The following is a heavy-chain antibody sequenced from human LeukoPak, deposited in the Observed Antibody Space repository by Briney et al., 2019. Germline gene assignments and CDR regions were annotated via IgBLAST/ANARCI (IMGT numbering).Heavy chain of an antibody. D-gene: IGHD2-8*02. V-gene: IGHV3-23*01. Sequence: GRTLRVSCAASGVTFSSDAMSWIRHAPGKWLEWVSAISASGDSTYYADSVKGRFTISRDNSKNTLYLQMNSLRAEDTAVYYCAKDLVLRSWFDPWGQGTLVTVSS. CDR1: GVTFSSDA. CDR2: ISASGDST. J-gene: IGHJ5*02. CDR3: AKDLVLRSWFDP.